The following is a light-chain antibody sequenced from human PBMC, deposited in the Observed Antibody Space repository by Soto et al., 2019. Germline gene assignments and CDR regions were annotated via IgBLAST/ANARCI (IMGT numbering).Light chain of an antibody. Sequence: EIVLTQSPGTLSLSPGERATLSCRASQSVSSDYLAWYQQKPGQTPKVLIYRASSRATGIPDRFSGSGSGTDFTLTISRLEPEDFAVYYCQQYGSSLRTFGQGTKVEIK. V-gene: IGKV3-20*01. CDR1: QSVSSDY. CDR2: RAS. CDR3: QQYGSSLRT. J-gene: IGKJ1*01.